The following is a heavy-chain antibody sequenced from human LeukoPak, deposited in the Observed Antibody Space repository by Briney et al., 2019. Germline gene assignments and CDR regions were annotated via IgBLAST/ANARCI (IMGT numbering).Heavy chain of an antibody. D-gene: IGHD1-7*01. Sequence: ASVKVSCKASGYTFTGYYMHWVRQAPGQGLEWMGGINPNSGGTNYAQKFQGRVTMTRYTSISTAYMELSRLRSDDTAVYYCARELRWKYPLGEDYWGQGTLVTVSS. CDR2: INPNSGGT. J-gene: IGHJ4*02. CDR1: GYTFTGYY. V-gene: IGHV1-2*02. CDR3: ARELRWKYPLGEDY.